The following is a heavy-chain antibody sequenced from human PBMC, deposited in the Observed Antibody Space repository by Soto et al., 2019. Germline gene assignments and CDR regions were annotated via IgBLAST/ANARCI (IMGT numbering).Heavy chain of an antibody. J-gene: IGHJ4*02. CDR2: ISSSGGST. CDR1: GLTFSSYA. D-gene: IGHD3-22*01. V-gene: IGHV3-23*01. Sequence: GSLRLSCAASGLTFSSYAMSWVRQAPGKGLGWVSAISSSGGSTFYADSVKGRFTISRDNSRNTLYLQMNSLRAEDTAIYYCAKYQPMTQPRPYFDYWGQGTLVTVSS. CDR3: AKYQPMTQPRPYFDY.